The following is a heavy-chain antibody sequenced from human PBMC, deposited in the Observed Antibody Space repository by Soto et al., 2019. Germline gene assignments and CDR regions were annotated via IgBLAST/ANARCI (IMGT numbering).Heavy chain of an antibody. V-gene: IGHV1-69*13. CDR3: ARDQTPPKIAVAGTPFLGPFDY. CDR1: GGTFSSYA. J-gene: IGHJ4*02. D-gene: IGHD6-19*01. Sequence: SVRVSCKASGGTFSSYAISWVRQAPGQGLEWMGGIIPIFGTANYAQKFQGRVTITADESTSTAYMELSSLRSEDTAVYYCARDQTPPKIAVAGTPFLGPFDYWGQGTLVTVSS. CDR2: IIPIFGTA.